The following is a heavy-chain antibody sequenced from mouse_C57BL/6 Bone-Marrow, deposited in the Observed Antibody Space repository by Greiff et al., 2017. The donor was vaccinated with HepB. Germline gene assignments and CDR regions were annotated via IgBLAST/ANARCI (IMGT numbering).Heavy chain of an antibody. CDR2: IDPNSGGT. CDR3: ARGTTVVARGYFDV. V-gene: IGHV1-72*01. CDR1: GYTFTSYW. Sequence: QVQLQQPGAELVKPGASVKLSCKASGYTFTSYWMHWVKQRPGRGLEWIGRIDPNSGGTKYNEKFKSKATLTVDKPSSTTYMQLRRLTSEDSAVYYCARGTTVVARGYFDVWGTGTPVTVSS. J-gene: IGHJ1*03. D-gene: IGHD1-1*01.